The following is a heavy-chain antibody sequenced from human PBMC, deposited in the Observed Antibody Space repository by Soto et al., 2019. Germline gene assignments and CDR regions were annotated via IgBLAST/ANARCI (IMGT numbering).Heavy chain of an antibody. CDR1: GFTANSNY. V-gene: IGHV3-66*01. J-gene: IGHJ4*02. D-gene: IGHD3-9*01. CDR3: ATLTKYDILTGFYPC. CDR2: IYSDGST. Sequence: GGSLRLSCAASGFTANSNYMSWVRQAPGKGLEWVSVIYSDGSTYYADSVKGRFIISRDNSNNTLYFQMNSLRAEDTALYYCATLTKYDILTGFYPCWGQGTLVTVSS.